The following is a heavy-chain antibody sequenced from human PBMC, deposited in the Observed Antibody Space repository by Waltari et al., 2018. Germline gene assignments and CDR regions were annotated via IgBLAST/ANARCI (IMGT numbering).Heavy chain of an antibody. CDR3: AKDVSVVVFPPDAFDI. Sequence: EVQRFESGGGLVQPGGSLRLSCAAAGFTFSAYALGWVGQAPGRGLEWVSALSGSGGGTYYADSVKGRFTISRDNSKNTLYLQMNSLRAEDTAVYYCAKDVSVVVFPPDAFDIWGQGTMVTVSS. J-gene: IGHJ3*02. V-gene: IGHV3-23*01. CDR2: LSGSGGGT. CDR1: GFTFSAYA. D-gene: IGHD3-22*01.